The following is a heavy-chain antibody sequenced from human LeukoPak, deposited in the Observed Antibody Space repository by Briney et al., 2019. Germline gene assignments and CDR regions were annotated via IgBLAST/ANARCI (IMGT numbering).Heavy chain of an antibody. Sequence: GGSLRLSCAASGFTFSDYYMSWIRQAPGKGLEWVSYISSSGSTIYYADSVKGRFTISRDNAKNSLYLQMNSLRAEDTADYYCARDHGGKSSYYYYGMDVWGQGTTVTVSS. D-gene: IGHD4-23*01. J-gene: IGHJ6*02. CDR1: GFTFSDYY. CDR3: ARDHGGKSSYYYYGMDV. V-gene: IGHV3-11*01. CDR2: ISSSGSTI.